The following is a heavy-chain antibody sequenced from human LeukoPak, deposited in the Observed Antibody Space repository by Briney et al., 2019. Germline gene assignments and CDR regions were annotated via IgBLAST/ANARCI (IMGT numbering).Heavy chain of an antibody. D-gene: IGHD4-17*01. V-gene: IGHV3-11*01. CDR2: ISSSGSTI. CDR1: GFTFSDYY. Sequence: GGSLRLSCAASGFTFSDYYMSWIRQAPGKGLEWVSYISSSGSTIYYADSVKGRFTISRDNSKNTLYLQMNSLRAEDTAIYYCARVGDYGDYVNWFDPWGPGTLVTVSS. CDR3: ARVGDYGDYVNWFDP. J-gene: IGHJ5*02.